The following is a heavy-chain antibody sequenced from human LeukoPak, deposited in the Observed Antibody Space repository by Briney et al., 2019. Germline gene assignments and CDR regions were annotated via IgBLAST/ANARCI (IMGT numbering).Heavy chain of an antibody. CDR2: IRQDGVAK. J-gene: IGHJ4*02. CDR3: ARDLGFSSEDL. Sequence: GGSLRLSCAVSGLIFSDHFMSWVRQAPGKGLEWVANIRQDGVAKYYADSVRGRFTISRDNARASVFLQMDSLRAEDTGVYYCARDLGFSSEDLWGQGTLVTVSS. V-gene: IGHV3-7*01. CDR1: GLIFSDHF. D-gene: IGHD6-19*01.